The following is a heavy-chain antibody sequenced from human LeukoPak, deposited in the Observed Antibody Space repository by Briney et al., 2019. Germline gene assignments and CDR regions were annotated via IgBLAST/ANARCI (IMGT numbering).Heavy chain of an antibody. CDR3: ARHLGYCSGGTCYSFYYYGLDV. J-gene: IGHJ6*02. D-gene: IGHD2-15*01. CDR1: GGSISSGSYY. Sequence: SQTLSLTCTVSGGSISSGSYYWSWIRQPAGKGLEWIGRIYTSGSTNYNPSLKSRVTISVDTSKNQFSLKLSSVTAADTAVYYCARHLGYCSGGTCYSFYYYGLDVWGQGTTVTVSS. CDR2: IYTSGST. V-gene: IGHV4-61*02.